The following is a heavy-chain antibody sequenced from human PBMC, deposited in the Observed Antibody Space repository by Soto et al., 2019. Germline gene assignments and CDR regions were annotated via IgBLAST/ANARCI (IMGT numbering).Heavy chain of an antibody. D-gene: IGHD6-13*01. CDR3: ASSHAGAHITAAVH. CDR2: IYHSGST. J-gene: IGHJ4*02. Sequence: QLQLQESGSGLVKPSQTLSLTCAVSGGSISSGGYSWSWIPQPPGKGLEWIGYIYHSGSTDYNPSLRSRVTISVDRSKNQFSLKLSSVTAADTAVYYCASSHAGAHITAAVHWGQGTLVTVSS. V-gene: IGHV4-30-2*01. CDR1: GGSISSGGYS.